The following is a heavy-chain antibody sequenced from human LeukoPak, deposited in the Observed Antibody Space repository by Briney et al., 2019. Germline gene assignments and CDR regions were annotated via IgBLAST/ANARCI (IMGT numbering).Heavy chain of an antibody. CDR1: GFTFNNYG. Sequence: GGSLRLSCAASGFTFNNYGMHWVRQAPGKGLEWVAVISYDGRNKHYPDSVKGRFTISRDISTDTLWLQMDSLRTEDTAVYYCARGVPDYYDSSGEAFDIWGQGTMVTVSS. CDR2: ISYDGRNK. CDR3: ARGVPDYYDSSGEAFDI. D-gene: IGHD3-22*01. V-gene: IGHV3-30*03. J-gene: IGHJ3*02.